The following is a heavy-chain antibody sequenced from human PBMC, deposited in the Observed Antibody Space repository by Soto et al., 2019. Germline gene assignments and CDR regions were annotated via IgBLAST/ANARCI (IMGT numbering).Heavy chain of an antibody. CDR3: ASSYCTNGVCYNGGDY. D-gene: IGHD2-8*01. CDR1: GYTFTSYG. CDR2: ISAYNGNT. Sequence: ASVKVSCKASGYTFTSYGISWVRQAPGQGLEWMGWISAYNGNTNYAQKLQGRVTMTTDTSTSTAYMELRSLRSDDTAVYYCASSYCTNGVCYNGGDYWGQGTLVTVSS. V-gene: IGHV1-18*01. J-gene: IGHJ4*02.